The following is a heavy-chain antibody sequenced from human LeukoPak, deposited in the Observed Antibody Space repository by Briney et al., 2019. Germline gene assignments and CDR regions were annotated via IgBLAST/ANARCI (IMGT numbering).Heavy chain of an antibody. D-gene: IGHD2-15*01. Sequence: GGSLRLSCAASGFTFGSYAMSWVRQAPGKGLEWVSAISGSGGSTYYADSVKGRFTISRDNSKNTLYLQMNSLRAEDTAVYYCAKDVPDIVVVVAATSLGAFDIWGQGTMVTVSS. CDR3: AKDVPDIVVVVAATSLGAFDI. CDR1: GFTFGSYA. CDR2: ISGSGGST. J-gene: IGHJ3*02. V-gene: IGHV3-23*01.